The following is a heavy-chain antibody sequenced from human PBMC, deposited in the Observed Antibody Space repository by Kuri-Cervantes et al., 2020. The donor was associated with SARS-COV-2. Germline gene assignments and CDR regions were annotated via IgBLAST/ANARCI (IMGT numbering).Heavy chain of an antibody. CDR1: GCTFSSYT. V-gene: IGHV1-69*10. CDR3: ASEAVADLLDY. J-gene: IGHJ4*02. Sequence: SVKVSCKASGCTFSSYTISWVRQAPGQGLEWMGWIIPILGIANYAQKFQGRVTITTDTSTSTAYMELSSLRSEDTAVYYCASEAVADLLDYWGKGTMVTVSS. CDR2: IIPILGIA. D-gene: IGHD6-19*01.